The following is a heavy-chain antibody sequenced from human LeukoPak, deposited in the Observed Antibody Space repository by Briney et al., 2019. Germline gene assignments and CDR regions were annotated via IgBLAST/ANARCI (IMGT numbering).Heavy chain of an antibody. CDR3: ARRFNGWFGSGPYLADAFDI. D-gene: IGHD3-10*01. Sequence: SETLSLTCTVSGGSISSSSYYWGWIRQPPGKGLGWIGSIYYSGSTYYNPSLKSRVTISVDTSKNQFSLKLSSVTAADTAVYYCARRFNGWFGSGPYLADAFDIWGQGTMVTVSS. V-gene: IGHV4-39*01. CDR1: GGSISSSSYY. CDR2: IYYSGST. J-gene: IGHJ3*02.